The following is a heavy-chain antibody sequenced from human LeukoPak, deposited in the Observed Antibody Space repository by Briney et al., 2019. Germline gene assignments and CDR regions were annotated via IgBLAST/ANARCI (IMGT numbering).Heavy chain of an antibody. V-gene: IGHV3-53*01. CDR2: LYSGGST. D-gene: IGHD1-1*01. CDR1: EFTVSNNC. J-gene: IGHJ4*02. CDR3: ARDSLQLNYFDN. Sequence: GGSLRLSCIASEFTVSNNCMTWVRQAPGKGLEWVSVLYSGGSTYYADSVKGRFTISRDSSKNTLYLQMSGLRAEDTAVYYCARDSLQLNYFDNWGQGTPVTVSS.